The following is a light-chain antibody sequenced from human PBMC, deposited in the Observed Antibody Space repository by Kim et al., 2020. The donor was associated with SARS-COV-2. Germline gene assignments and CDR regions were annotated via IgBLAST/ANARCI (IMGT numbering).Light chain of an antibody. V-gene: IGKV1-39*01. CDR3: QQSYSTLT. J-gene: IGKJ4*01. CDR2: AAS. Sequence: LSASVEDRVTITCRASQSISSYLNWYQQKPGKAPKLLIYAASSLQSGVPSRFSGSGSGTDFTLTISSLQPEDFATYYCQQSYSTLTFGGGTKLEI. CDR1: QSISSY.